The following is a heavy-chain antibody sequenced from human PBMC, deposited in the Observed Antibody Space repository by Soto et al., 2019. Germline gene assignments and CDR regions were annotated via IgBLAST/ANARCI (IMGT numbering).Heavy chain of an antibody. CDR1: GGTFSSYA. CDR2: IIPIFGTA. J-gene: IGHJ6*02. Sequence: SVKVSCKASGGTFSSYAISWVRQAPGQGLEWMGGIIPIFGTATYAQKFQGRVTITADESTSTAYMELSSLRSEDTAVYYCARPFALVTTKGGMDVWGQGTTVTVSS. CDR3: ARPFALVTTKGGMDV. V-gene: IGHV1-69*13. D-gene: IGHD4-4*01.